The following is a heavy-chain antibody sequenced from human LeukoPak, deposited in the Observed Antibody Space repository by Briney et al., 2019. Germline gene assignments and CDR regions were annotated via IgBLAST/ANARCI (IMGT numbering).Heavy chain of an antibody. V-gene: IGHV5-51*01. D-gene: IGHD3-10*01. CDR1: GYSFITNW. CDR3: ARQEDRGSDAFDI. J-gene: IGHJ3*02. CDR2: IYPGDSET. Sequence: GEPLKISCEASGYSFITNWIGWVRQLPGKGLEWMGLIYPGDSETRYSPSFRGQVTISVDKSITTAYLQWSSLKASDTARYNCARQEDRGSDAFDIWGQGTMVSVSS.